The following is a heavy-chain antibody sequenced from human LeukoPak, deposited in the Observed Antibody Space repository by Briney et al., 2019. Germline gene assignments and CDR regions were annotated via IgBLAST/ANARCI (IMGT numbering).Heavy chain of an antibody. CDR3: ARDRSSRYYDFWSGYLFDY. V-gene: IGHV3-30*04. J-gene: IGHJ4*02. D-gene: IGHD3-3*01. Sequence: GGSLRLSCAASGFTFSSYAMHWVRQAPGKGLEWVAVISYDGSNKYYADSVKGRFTISRDNSKNTLYLQMNSLRAEDTAVYYCARDRSSRYYDFWSGYLFDYWGQGTLVTVSS. CDR1: GFTFSSYA. CDR2: ISYDGSNK.